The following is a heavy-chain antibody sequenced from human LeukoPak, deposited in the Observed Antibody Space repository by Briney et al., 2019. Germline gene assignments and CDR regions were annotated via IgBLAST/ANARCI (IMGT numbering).Heavy chain of an antibody. CDR1: GFTFSSCS. V-gene: IGHV3-48*01. CDR3: ARDGIRDYGDFSY. J-gene: IGHJ4*02. Sequence: GGSLRLSCAASGFTFSSCSMTWVRQAPGRGLEWVSYISSSSSTIYYADSVKGRFNISRDNAKNSLYLQMNSLRAEDTAVYYCARDGIRDYGDFSYWGQGTLVTVSS. D-gene: IGHD4-17*01. CDR2: ISSSSSTI.